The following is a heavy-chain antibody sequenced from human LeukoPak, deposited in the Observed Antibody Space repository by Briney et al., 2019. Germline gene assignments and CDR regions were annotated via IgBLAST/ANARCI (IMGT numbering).Heavy chain of an antibody. CDR3: ASLLYGSTLSDY. CDR1: GASISSGAYY. V-gene: IGHV4-31*03. J-gene: IGHJ4*02. Sequence: SGTLSLTCTVSGASISSGAYYWSWVRQHPGKGLEWIGNIYYSGSTYYNPSLKSRVTMSIDTSENQFSLRLSSVTAADTAVYYCASLLYGSTLSDYWGQGTLVTVSS. CDR2: IYYSGST. D-gene: IGHD3-10*01.